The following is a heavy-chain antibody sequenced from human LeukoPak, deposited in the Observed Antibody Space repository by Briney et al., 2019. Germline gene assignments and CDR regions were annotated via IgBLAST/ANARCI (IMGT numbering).Heavy chain of an antibody. CDR2: ITSSSSYI. Sequence: GGFLRLSCAASGFTFSSYGMNWVRQAPGKGLEWVSPITSSSSYIYYADSVKGRFTISRDNAKNSLYLQMNSLRAEDTAVYYCARSYSSSRGTFDYWGQGTLVTVSS. CDR3: ARSYSSSRGTFDY. D-gene: IGHD6-6*01. J-gene: IGHJ4*02. CDR1: GFTFSSYG. V-gene: IGHV3-21*01.